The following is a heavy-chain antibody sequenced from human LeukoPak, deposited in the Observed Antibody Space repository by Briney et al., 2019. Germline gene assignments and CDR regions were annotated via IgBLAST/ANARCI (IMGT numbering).Heavy chain of an antibody. CDR2: IIPIFGTA. Sequence: SVKVSCKASGGTFSSYAISWVRQAPGQGLEWMGGIIPIFGTANYAQKFQGRVTMTRDTSTSTVYMELSSLRSEDTAVYYCARDQVAEDGNNWFDPWGQGTLVTVSS. J-gene: IGHJ5*02. V-gene: IGHV1-69*05. CDR3: ARDQVAEDGNNWFDP. D-gene: IGHD6-19*01. CDR1: GGTFSSYA.